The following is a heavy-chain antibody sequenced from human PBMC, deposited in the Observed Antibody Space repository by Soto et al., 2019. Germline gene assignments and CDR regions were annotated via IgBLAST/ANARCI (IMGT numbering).Heavy chain of an antibody. CDR3: ARDYPEGAFEV. V-gene: IGHV4-61*01. Sequence: PSETLSLTCTVSGGSISSSSYYWGWIRQPPGKGLEWIGYIYYSGSTDYNPSLKSRVTISLDTSKNQFSLKLTSVNAADTAVYYCARDYPEGAFEVWGQGTMVTVSS. CDR2: IYYSGST. J-gene: IGHJ3*01. CDR1: GGSISSSSYY.